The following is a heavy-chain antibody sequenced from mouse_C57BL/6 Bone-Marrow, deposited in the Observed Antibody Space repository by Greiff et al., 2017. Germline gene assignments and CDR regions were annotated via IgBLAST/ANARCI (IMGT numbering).Heavy chain of an antibody. CDR3: ARHGGRGYYEV. V-gene: IGHV2-6-1*01. Sequence: VQLQESGPGLVAPSQSLSITCTVSGFSLTSYGVHWVRQPPGTGLEWLVVIWSDGSTTYNSALKSRLSISKDNSKSQVFLKMTSLQTDDSAVRYCARHGGRGYYEVWGKGTTVTVAS. CDR2: IWSDGST. J-gene: IGHJ1*03. CDR1: GFSLTSYG.